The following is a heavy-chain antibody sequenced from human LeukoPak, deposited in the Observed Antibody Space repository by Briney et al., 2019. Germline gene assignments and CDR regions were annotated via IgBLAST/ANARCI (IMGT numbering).Heavy chain of an antibody. CDR3: ARGRREGYYDSSGYYYNY. Sequence: SVKVSCKASGGTFSSYAISWVRQAPGQGLEWMGGIIPIFGTANYAQKFQGRVTITADESTSTAYMELSSLRSEDTAVYYCARGRREGYYDSSGYYYNYWGQGTLVTVSS. J-gene: IGHJ4*02. V-gene: IGHV1-69*13. CDR1: GGTFSSYA. D-gene: IGHD3-22*01. CDR2: IIPIFGTA.